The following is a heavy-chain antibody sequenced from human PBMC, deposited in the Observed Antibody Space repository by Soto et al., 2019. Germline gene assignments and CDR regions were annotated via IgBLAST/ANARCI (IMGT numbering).Heavy chain of an antibody. CDR2: IKSKTDGGTT. J-gene: IGHJ4*02. V-gene: IGHV3-15*01. CDR3: TTDDPINKN. CDR1: GCTFSNAW. Sequence: GSLRRTGAASGCTFSNAWMSWVRQAPGKGLEWVGRIKSKTDGGTTDYAAPVKGRFTISRDDSKNTLFLQMNSLKTEDTAVYYCTTDDPINKNWGQGTMVTVSS.